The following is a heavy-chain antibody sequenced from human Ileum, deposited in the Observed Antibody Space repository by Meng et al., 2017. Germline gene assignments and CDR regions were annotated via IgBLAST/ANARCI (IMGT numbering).Heavy chain of an antibody. V-gene: IGHV3-11*04. D-gene: IGHD6-25*01. CDR1: GFTFSDYY. Sequence: QVQLVESGGGLVKAGRSLRLSCAASGFTFSDYYMTWIRQPPGQGLEWLASVSPTSGSLYFADSVKGRFSISRDNAKNSVSLQMTRLRVEDTAVYYCARDHGSLNWFDPWGQGTLVTVSS. CDR2: VSPTSGSL. CDR3: ARDHGSLNWFDP. J-gene: IGHJ5*02.